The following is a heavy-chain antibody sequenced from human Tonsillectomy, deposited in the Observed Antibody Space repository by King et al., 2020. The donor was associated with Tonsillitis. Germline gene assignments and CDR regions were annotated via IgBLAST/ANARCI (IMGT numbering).Heavy chain of an antibody. Sequence: QLQESGPGLVKPSETLSLTCTVSGDSVSSYYWSWVRQSPGMGLEWIGCIYHSGSTIYNPSLKNRVIISIDTSKNQFSLRLTSVSAADTAVYFCSRTLGLTFCGGDCYPPTLFDYWGQGALVTVSS. J-gene: IGHJ4*02. CDR1: GDSVSSYY. D-gene: IGHD2-21*02. CDR2: IYHSGST. CDR3: SRTLGLTFCGGDCYPPTLFDY. V-gene: IGHV4-59*02.